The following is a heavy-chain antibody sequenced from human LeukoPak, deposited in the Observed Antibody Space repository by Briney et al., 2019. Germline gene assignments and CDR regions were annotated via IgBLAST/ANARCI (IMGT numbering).Heavy chain of an antibody. V-gene: IGHV1-46*01. J-gene: IGHJ4*02. Sequence: ASVKVSCKASGGTFSGYAISWVRQAPGQGLEWMGIINPSGGSTSYAQKFQGRVTMTRDMSTSTVYMELSSLRSEDTAVYYCARENCSGGSCSIDYWGQGTLVTVSS. CDR3: ARENCSGGSCSIDY. CDR2: INPSGGST. CDR1: GGTFSGYA. D-gene: IGHD2-15*01.